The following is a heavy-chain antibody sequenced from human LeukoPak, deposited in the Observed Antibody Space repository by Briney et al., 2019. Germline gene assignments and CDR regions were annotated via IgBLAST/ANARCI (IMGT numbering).Heavy chain of an antibody. D-gene: IGHD6-19*01. J-gene: IGHJ4*02. CDR1: GFTFSSYS. Sequence: QPGGPLRLSCAASGFTFSSYSMNWVRQAPGKGLEWVSYISSSSSTIYYADSVKGRFTISRDNAKNSLYLQMNSLRAEDTAVYYCARDLRIAVAGTGYWGQGTLVTVSS. CDR2: ISSSSSTI. V-gene: IGHV3-48*04. CDR3: ARDLRIAVAGTGY.